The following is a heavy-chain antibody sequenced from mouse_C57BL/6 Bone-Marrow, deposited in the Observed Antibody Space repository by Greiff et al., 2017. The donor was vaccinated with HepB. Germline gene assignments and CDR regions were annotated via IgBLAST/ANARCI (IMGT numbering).Heavy chain of an antibody. CDR2: IDPSDSYT. CDR3: AGTFFAY. V-gene: IGHV1-59*01. D-gene: IGHD3-1*01. CDR1: GYTFTSYW. J-gene: IGHJ3*01. Sequence: QVQLQQPGAELVRPGTSVKLSCKASGYTFTSYWMHWVKQRPGQGLEWIGVIDPSDSYTNYNQKFKGKATLTVDTSSSTAYMQLSSLTSEDSAVYYCAGTFFAYWGQGTLVTVSA.